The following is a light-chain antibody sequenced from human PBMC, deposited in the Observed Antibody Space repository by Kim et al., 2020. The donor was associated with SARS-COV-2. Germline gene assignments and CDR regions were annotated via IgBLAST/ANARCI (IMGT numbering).Light chain of an antibody. V-gene: IGKV1-17*03. Sequence: ASVGDRVTIPCRASQGISSSLVWFQQKPGRVPKRLIYAASSLQSGVPSRFSGSGSGTEFTLTISSLQPEDFATYYCLQHNSYPLTFGGGTKVDIK. CDR3: LQHNSYPLT. CDR1: QGISSS. CDR2: AAS. J-gene: IGKJ4*01.